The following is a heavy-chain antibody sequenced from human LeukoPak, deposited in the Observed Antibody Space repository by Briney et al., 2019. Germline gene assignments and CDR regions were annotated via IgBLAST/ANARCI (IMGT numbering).Heavy chain of an antibody. CDR3: ARQTYCSSTSCHGDTWFDP. Sequence: SETLSLTCAVYGGSFSGYYWSWIRQPPGKGLEWIGYIYHSGSTYYNPSLKSRVTISVDRSKNQFSLKLSSVTAADTAVYYCARQTYCSSTSCHGDTWFDPWGQGTLVTVSS. D-gene: IGHD2-2*01. CDR1: GGSFSGYY. V-gene: IGHV4-34*01. J-gene: IGHJ5*02. CDR2: IYHSGST.